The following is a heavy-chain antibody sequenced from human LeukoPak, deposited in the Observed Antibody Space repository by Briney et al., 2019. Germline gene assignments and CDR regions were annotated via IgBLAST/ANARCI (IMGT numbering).Heavy chain of an antibody. CDR3: AREQYYYDSSGTITLDY. D-gene: IGHD3-22*01. CDR2: INHSGST. V-gene: IGHV4-34*01. CDR1: GGSFSGYY. J-gene: IGHJ4*02. Sequence: SETLTLTCAVYGGSFSGYYWSWIRQPPGKGLEWIGEINHSGSTNYNPSLKSRVTISVDTSKNQFSLKLSSVTAADTAVYYCAREQYYYDSSGTITLDYWGQGTLVTVSS.